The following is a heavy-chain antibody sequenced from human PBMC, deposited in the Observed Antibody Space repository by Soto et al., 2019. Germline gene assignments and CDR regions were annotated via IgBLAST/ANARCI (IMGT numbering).Heavy chain of an antibody. V-gene: IGHV3-30*18. D-gene: IGHD5-18*01. CDR3: AKDGYKYKYFSDY. CDR1: GVTFSRYG. CDR2: ISKDGGDK. Sequence: VGSLSLCGTASGVTFSRYGIHWVRQVPGKGLEWVAVISKDGGDKEYAESVKGRCTISRENSKSTVYLQMNSLRVEDTAVYYCAKDGYKYKYFSDYWGQGTLVTVSS. J-gene: IGHJ4*02.